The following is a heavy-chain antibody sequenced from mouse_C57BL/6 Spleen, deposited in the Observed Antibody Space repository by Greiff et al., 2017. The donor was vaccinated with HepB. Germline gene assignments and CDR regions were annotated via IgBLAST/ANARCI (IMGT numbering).Heavy chain of an antibody. D-gene: IGHD2-1*01. CDR3: ARSGNYLAMDY. J-gene: IGHJ4*01. CDR2: IYPGDGDT. V-gene: IGHV1-82*01. CDR1: GYAFSSSW. Sequence: QVQLKESGPELVKPGASVKISCKASGYAFSSSWMNWVKQRPGKGLEWIGRIYPGDGDTNYNGKFKGKATLTADKSSSTAYMQLSSLTSEDSAIYFCARSGNYLAMDYWGQGTSVTVSS.